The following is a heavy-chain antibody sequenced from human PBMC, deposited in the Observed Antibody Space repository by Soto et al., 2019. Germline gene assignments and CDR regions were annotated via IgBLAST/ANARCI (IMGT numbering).Heavy chain of an antibody. D-gene: IGHD1-1*01. V-gene: IGHV3-30-3*01. CDR3: ARDRVEYFDY. CDR1: GFTFSRYA. Sequence: QVQLVESGGGVVQPGRSLRLSCAASGFTFSRYAMHWVRQAPGKGLEWVAVISYDGSNKYYADSVKGRFTISRDNSKNTLYLQMNSLRAEDTAVYYCARDRVEYFDYWGQGTLVTVSS. CDR2: ISYDGSNK. J-gene: IGHJ4*02.